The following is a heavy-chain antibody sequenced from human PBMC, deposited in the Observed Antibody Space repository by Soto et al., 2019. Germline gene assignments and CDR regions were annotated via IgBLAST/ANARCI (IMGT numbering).Heavy chain of an antibody. V-gene: IGHV1-3*05. CDR1: GYTFTTYP. J-gene: IGHJ5*02. Sequence: QVQVVQSGAEEKKPGASVKVSCKASGYTFTTYPMNWLRQAPGQRPEWMGWINVGNGGTKYSQKFQGRVSITRDTSASTAYMQLSRLRSDDTAVYYCATDRGGYCSGGSCPEAWFDPWGQGTLVTVTS. D-gene: IGHD2-15*01. CDR2: INVGNGGT. CDR3: ATDRGGYCSGGSCPEAWFDP.